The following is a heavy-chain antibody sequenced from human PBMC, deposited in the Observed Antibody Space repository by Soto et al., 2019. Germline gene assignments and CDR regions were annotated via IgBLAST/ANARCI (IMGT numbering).Heavy chain of an antibody. Sequence: SQTLSLTCAVSGDSVSSNSVAWNWIRQSPSRGLEWLGRTYYRSKWSHDYAVSVESRITINPDTSKNQFSLQLDSVTPADTAVYYCARDSPGYGDYVLFDYWGQGTRVTVSS. J-gene: IGHJ4*02. CDR1: GDSVSSNSVA. CDR2: TYYRSKWSH. CDR3: ARDSPGYGDYVLFDY. V-gene: IGHV6-1*01. D-gene: IGHD4-17*01.